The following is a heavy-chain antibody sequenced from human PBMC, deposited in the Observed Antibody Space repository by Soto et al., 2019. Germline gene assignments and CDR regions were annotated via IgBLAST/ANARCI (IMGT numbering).Heavy chain of an antibody. D-gene: IGHD6-13*01. CDR3: ARALGSSSWFDY. Sequence: SETLSLICAVYGGSFSGYYWSWIRQPPGKGLEWIGEINHSGSTNYNPSLKSRVTISVDTSKNQFSLKLSSVTAADTAVYYCARALGSSSWFDYWGQGTLVTVSS. V-gene: IGHV4-34*01. J-gene: IGHJ4*02. CDR2: INHSGST. CDR1: GGSFSGYY.